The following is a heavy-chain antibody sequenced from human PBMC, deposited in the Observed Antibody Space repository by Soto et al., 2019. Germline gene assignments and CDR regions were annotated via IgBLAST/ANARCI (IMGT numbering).Heavy chain of an antibody. Sequence: SETLSLTCTVSGGSISSYYWSWIRQPPGKGLEWIGYIYYSGSTNYNPSLKSRVTISVDTSKNQFSLKLSSVTAADTAVYYCASSSGRYGDWFDPWGQGTLVTVSS. CDR1: GGSISSYY. CDR2: IYYSGST. CDR3: ASSSGRYGDWFDP. J-gene: IGHJ5*02. V-gene: IGHV4-59*01. D-gene: IGHD6-19*01.